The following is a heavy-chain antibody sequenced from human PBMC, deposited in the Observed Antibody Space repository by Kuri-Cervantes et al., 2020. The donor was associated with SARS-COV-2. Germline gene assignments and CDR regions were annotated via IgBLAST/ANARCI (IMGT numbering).Heavy chain of an antibody. CDR2: INHSGST. CDR3: ARVNGGLYSGYGDAFDI. J-gene: IGHJ3*02. CDR1: GGSFSGYY. Sequence: SQTLSLTCAVYGGSFSGYYWSWIRQPPGKGLEWMREINHSGSTNYNPSTKSRVTISVDTSKNQFSLKLSSVTAADTAVYYCARVNGGLYSGYGDAFDIWGQGTMFTVSS. D-gene: IGHD5-12*01. V-gene: IGHV4-34*01.